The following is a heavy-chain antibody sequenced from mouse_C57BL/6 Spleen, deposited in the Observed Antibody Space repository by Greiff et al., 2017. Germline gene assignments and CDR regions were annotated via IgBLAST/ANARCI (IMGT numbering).Heavy chain of an antibody. J-gene: IGHJ2*01. CDR1: GYTFTDYE. D-gene: IGHD2-1*01. V-gene: IGHV1-15*01. Sequence: QVQLQQSGAELVRPGASVTLSCKASGYTFTDYEMHWVKQTPVHGLEWIGAIDPETGGTAYNQKFKGKAILTADKSSSTAYMELRSLTSEDSAVYYCTRFGNYVRYFDYWGQGTTLTVSS. CDR3: TRFGNYVRYFDY. CDR2: IDPETGGT.